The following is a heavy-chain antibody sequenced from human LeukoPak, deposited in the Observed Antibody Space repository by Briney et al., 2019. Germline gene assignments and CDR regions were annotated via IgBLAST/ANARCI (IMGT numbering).Heavy chain of an antibody. J-gene: IGHJ4*02. CDR1: GFTFSSYA. CDR2: ISGSGGST. V-gene: IGHV3-23*01. Sequence: GGSLRLSCAASGFTFSSYAMSWVRQAPGKGLEWVSAISGSGGSTYYADSVKGRFTISRDNSKNTLYLQMNSLRAEDTAVYYCAKWYYYDSSGFPCDYWGQGTLVTVSS. D-gene: IGHD3-22*01. CDR3: AKWYYYDSSGFPCDY.